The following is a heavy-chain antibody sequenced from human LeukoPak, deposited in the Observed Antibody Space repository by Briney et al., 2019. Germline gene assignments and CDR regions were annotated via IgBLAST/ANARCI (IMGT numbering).Heavy chain of an antibody. CDR2: ISGSGGST. V-gene: IGHV3-23*01. D-gene: IGHD4-17*01. J-gene: IGHJ5*02. CDR3: AKNYYGDYLRGWFDP. Sequence: GGSLRLSCAASGFTFSSYAMSRVRQAPGKGLEWVSAISGSGGSTYYADSVKGRFTISRDNSKNTVYLQMNSLRAEDTAVYYCAKNYYGDYLRGWFDPWGQGTLVTVSS. CDR1: GFTFSSYA.